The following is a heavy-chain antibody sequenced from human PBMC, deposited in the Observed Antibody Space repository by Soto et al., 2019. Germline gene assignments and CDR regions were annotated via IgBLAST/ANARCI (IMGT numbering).Heavy chain of an antibody. CDR2: ISAYNGNT. J-gene: IGHJ5*02. D-gene: IGHD4-4*01. CDR1: GYTFTSYG. V-gene: IGHV1-18*01. CDR3: ARPVDYSNHGNNNWFDP. Sequence: ASVKVSCKASGYTFTSYGISWVRQAPGQGLEWMGWISAYNGNTNYAQKLQGRVTMTTDTSTSTAYMELRSLRSDDTAVYYCARPVDYSNHGNNNWFDPWGQGSLVTVSS.